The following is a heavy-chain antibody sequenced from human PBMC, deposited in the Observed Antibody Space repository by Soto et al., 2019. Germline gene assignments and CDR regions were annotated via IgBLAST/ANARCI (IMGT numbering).Heavy chain of an antibody. CDR1: GFTFSTSE. V-gene: IGHV3-48*03. CDR3: ARWEVVTGLDC. D-gene: IGHD3-22*01. CDR2: ISSSGGTT. J-gene: IGHJ4*02. Sequence: PGGSLRLSCAASGFTFSTSEMSWVRQAPGKGLEWISHISSSGGTTYYADSVKGRFTISRDNANHSLFLQMNSLRVADTAVYYCARWEVVTGLDCWGQGTLFSVSS.